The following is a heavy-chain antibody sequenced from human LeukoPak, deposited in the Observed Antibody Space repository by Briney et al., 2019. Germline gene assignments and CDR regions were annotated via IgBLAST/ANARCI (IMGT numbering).Heavy chain of an antibody. CDR3: ARGGDRGYSGYDYPFDY. D-gene: IGHD5-12*01. CDR2: INPSGGST. J-gene: IGHJ4*02. V-gene: IGHV1-46*01. Sequence: ASVKVSCKVSGYTFTSYYMHWVRQAPGQGLEWMGIINPSGGSTSYAQKFQGRVTMTRDTSTSTVYMELSSLRSEDTAVYYCARGGDRGYSGYDYPFDYWGQGTLVTVSS. CDR1: GYTFTSYY.